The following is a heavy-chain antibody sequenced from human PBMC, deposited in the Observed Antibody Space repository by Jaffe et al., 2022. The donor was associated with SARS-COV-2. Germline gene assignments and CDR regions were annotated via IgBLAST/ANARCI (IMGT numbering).Heavy chain of an antibody. Sequence: QVQLVQSGAEVKKPGSSVKVSCKASGGTFSSYAISWVRQAPGQGLEWMGGIIPIFGTANYAQKFQGRVTITADESTSTAYMELSSLRSEDTAVYYCARVVTGTTILQEYYYYYYMDVWGKGTTVTVSS. V-gene: IGHV1-69*01. CDR2: IIPIFGTA. CDR1: GGTFSSYA. J-gene: IGHJ6*03. D-gene: IGHD1-20*01. CDR3: ARVVTGTTILQEYYYYYYMDV.